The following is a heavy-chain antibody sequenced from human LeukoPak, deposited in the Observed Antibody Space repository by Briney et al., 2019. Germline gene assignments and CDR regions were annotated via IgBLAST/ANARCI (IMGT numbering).Heavy chain of an antibody. CDR3: ASPTAVNYYDTGGYRN. CDR1: GGTFSSYA. D-gene: IGHD3-22*01. CDR2: IIPIFGTA. Sequence: ASVKVSCKASGGTFSSYAISWVRQAPGQGLEWMGGIIPIFGTANYAQKFQGRVTIIADKSTSTAYMELSSLRSEDTAVYYCASPTAVNYYDTGGYRNWGQGTLVTVSS. J-gene: IGHJ4*02. V-gene: IGHV1-69*06.